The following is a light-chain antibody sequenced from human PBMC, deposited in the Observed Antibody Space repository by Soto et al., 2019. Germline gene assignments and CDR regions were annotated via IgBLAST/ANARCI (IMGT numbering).Light chain of an antibody. J-gene: IGKJ2*01. Sequence: DIQMTQSPSTLSASVGDRVTITCRASQGLSGWLAWYQQKPGKAPKLLIYKTSSLESGVPSRYSGSGSGTEFTLTIRSLPPDVFATYYCLQYNSLYTFRQGTKLEIK. CDR1: QGLSGW. V-gene: IGKV1-5*03. CDR2: KTS. CDR3: LQYNSLYT.